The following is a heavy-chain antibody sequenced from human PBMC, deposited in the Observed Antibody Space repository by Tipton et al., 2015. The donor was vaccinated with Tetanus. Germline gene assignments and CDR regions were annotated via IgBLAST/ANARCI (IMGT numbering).Heavy chain of an antibody. V-gene: IGHV3-7*04. CDR3: ARGMAEASNCGGDCYSDY. CDR2: INQDGSQI. CDR1: GFTFSSYW. Sequence: SLRLSCAASGFTFSSYWMNWVRQAPGKGLEWVANINQDGSQISYGDSVKGRFTVSRDNAQNSLYLQMSSLRAEDTAVYSCARGMAEASNCGGDCYSDYWGQGTLVTVSS. J-gene: IGHJ4*02. D-gene: IGHD2-21*02.